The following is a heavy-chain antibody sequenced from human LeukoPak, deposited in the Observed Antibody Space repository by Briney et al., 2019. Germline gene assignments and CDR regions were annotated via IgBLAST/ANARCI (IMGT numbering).Heavy chain of an antibody. D-gene: IGHD6-19*01. Sequence: ASVKVSCKVSGYTLTELSMHWVRQAPGKGLEWMGGFDPEDGETIYAQKFQGRVTMTEDTSTDTAYMELSSLRSEDTAVYYCATWASWVAVAGYFDYWGQGTLVTVSS. J-gene: IGHJ4*02. CDR2: FDPEDGET. V-gene: IGHV1-24*01. CDR3: ATWASWVAVAGYFDY. CDR1: GYTLTELS.